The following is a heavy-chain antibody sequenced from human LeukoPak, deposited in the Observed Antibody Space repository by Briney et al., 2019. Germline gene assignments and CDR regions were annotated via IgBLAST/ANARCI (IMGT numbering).Heavy chain of an antibody. J-gene: IGHJ6*03. V-gene: IGHV1-69*05. CDR3: ARTHVDNYYMDV. CDR2: IIPIFGTA. CDR1: GGTFSSYA. D-gene: IGHD5-12*01. Sequence: ASVKVSCKASGGTFSSYAISWVRQAPGQGLEWMGGIIPIFGTANYAQKFQGRVTITTDESTSTAYMELRNLRSDDTAVYYCARTHVDNYYMDVWGKGTTDTVSS.